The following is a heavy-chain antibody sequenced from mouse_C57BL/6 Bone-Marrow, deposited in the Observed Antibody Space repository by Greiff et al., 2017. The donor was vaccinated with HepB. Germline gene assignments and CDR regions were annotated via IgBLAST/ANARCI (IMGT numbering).Heavy chain of an antibody. V-gene: IGHV1-78*01. CDR3: ARGGYDGYDWWYFDV. CDR1: GYTFTDHT. Sequence: QVQLQQSDAELVKPGASVKISCKVSGYTFTDHTIHWMKQRPEQGLEWIGYIYPRDGSTKYNEKFKGKATLTADKSSSTAYMQLNSLTSEDSAVYYCARGGYDGYDWWYFDVGGTGTTVTVSS. D-gene: IGHD2-3*01. CDR2: IYPRDGST. J-gene: IGHJ1*03.